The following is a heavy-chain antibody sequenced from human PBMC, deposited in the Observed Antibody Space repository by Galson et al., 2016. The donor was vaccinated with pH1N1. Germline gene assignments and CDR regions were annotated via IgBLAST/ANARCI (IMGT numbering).Heavy chain of an antibody. CDR2: ITPILDTT. D-gene: IGHD3-10*01. J-gene: IGHJ2*01. V-gene: IGHV1-69*13. Sequence: SVKVSCKASGGTFSSYAISWVRQAPGQGLEWMGEITPILDTTNYAQRFQGRVTITADESTSTVYMELRSLRSEDTAVFYCARYGSGNQDRLDYNYGMDLWGRGTLVTVSS. CDR3: ARYGSGNQDRLDYNYGMDL. CDR1: GGTFSSYA.